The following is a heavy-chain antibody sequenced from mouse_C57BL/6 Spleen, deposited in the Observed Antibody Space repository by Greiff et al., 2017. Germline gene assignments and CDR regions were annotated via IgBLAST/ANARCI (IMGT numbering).Heavy chain of an antibody. CDR3: ARGGYSRFYAMDY. CDR2: IHPNSGST. CDR1: GYTFTSYW. V-gene: IGHV1-64*01. D-gene: IGHD2-3*01. Sequence: QVQLQQPGAELVKPGASVKLSCKASGYTFTSYWMHWVKQRPGQGLEWIGMIHPNSGSTNYNEKFKSKATLTVDKSSSTAYMQLSSLTSEDSAVYYCARGGYSRFYAMDYWGQGTSVTVSS. J-gene: IGHJ4*01.